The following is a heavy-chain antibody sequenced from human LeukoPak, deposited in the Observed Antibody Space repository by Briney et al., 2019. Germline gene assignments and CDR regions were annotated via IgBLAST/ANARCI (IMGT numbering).Heavy chain of an antibody. CDR2: IYKDGRT. V-gene: IGHV3-53*01. CDR3: AKSLTYYHENSDSI. D-gene: IGHD3-22*01. Sequence: PGGSLRLSCAASGFVVSTNCMTWVRQPPGKGLEWVSVIYKDGRTFYTDSVKGRFTISRDNSKNTVYLQMSSLRVEDTAVYYCAKSLTYYHENSDSIWGQGTLVTVSS. J-gene: IGHJ4*02. CDR1: GFVVSTNC.